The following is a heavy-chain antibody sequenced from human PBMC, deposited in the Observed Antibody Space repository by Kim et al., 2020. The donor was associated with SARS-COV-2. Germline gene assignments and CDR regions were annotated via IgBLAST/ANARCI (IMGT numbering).Heavy chain of an antibody. CDR3: ASEKYDIFTAHSPGFDY. CDR1: GFVFSSYT. D-gene: IGHD3-9*01. J-gene: IGHJ4*02. Sequence: GGSLRLSCAASGFVFSSYTLNWVRQAPGKGLEWVSSISGSSVYIYYADSVKGRFTISRDNAKKSMYLHMNRLRAEDTAVYYCASEKYDIFTAHSPGFDYWGQGALVTVSS. V-gene: IGHV3-21*01. CDR2: ISGSSVYI.